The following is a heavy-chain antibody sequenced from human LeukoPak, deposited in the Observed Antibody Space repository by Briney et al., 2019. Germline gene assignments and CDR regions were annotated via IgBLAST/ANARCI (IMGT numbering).Heavy chain of an antibody. CDR2: IYHSGST. J-gene: IGHJ6*02. D-gene: IGHD3-3*01. CDR1: GGSISSGGYS. V-gene: IGHV4-30-2*01. CDR3: AREVTIFGGNARYYYYGMDV. Sequence: ASETLSLTCAVSGGSISSGGYSWSWIRQPPGKGLEWIGYIYHSGSTCYNPSLKSRVTISVDRSKNQFSLKLSSVTAADTAVYYCAREVTIFGGNARYYYYGMDVWGQGTTVTVSS.